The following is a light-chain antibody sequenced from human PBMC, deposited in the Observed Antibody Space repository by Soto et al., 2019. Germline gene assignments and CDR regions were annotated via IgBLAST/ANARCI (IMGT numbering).Light chain of an antibody. CDR1: SSNIGAGYD. Sequence: QSVLTQPPSVSGAPGQRVTISCTGSSSNIGAGYDVHWYQQLPGTAPKLLIYANNNRPSGVPGRFSASKSGTSASLAITGLQAEDEADYYCQSYDSSLSGDVFGTGTKLTVL. J-gene: IGLJ1*01. CDR3: QSYDSSLSGDV. CDR2: ANN. V-gene: IGLV1-40*01.